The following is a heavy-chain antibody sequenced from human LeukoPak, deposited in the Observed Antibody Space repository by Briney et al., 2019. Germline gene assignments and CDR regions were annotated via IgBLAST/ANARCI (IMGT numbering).Heavy chain of an antibody. D-gene: IGHD1-26*01. CDR1: GGSISSSSYY. Sequence: SETLSLTCTVSGGSISSSSYYWGWIRQSPGKGLEWIGSIYYSGSTYYNPSLKSRVTISVDTSKNQFSLKLSSVTAADTAVYYCARGVGVFDYWGQGTLVTVSS. J-gene: IGHJ4*02. CDR3: ARGVGVFDY. CDR2: IYYSGST. V-gene: IGHV4-39*07.